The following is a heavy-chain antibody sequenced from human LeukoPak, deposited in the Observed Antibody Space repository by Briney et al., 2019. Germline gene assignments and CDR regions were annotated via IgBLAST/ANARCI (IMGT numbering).Heavy chain of an antibody. J-gene: IGHJ4*02. CDR1: GGSISSYY. CDR3: ARDVLHCSGGSCYIKFFDY. V-gene: IGHV4-59*12. D-gene: IGHD2-15*01. Sequence: SETLSLTCTVSGGSISSYYWSWIRQPPGKGLEWIGYIYYSGSTNYNPSLKGRVTISVDTSKNQFSLKLSPVTAADTAVYYCARDVLHCSGGSCYIKFFDYWGQGTLVTVSS. CDR2: IYYSGST.